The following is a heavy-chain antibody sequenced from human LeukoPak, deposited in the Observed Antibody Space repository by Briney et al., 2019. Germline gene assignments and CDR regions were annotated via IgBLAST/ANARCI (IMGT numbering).Heavy chain of an antibody. J-gene: IGHJ4*02. CDR1: GDSMSSYY. V-gene: IGHV4-59*01. Sequence: SETLSLTCTVSGDSMSSYYWSWIRQPPGKGLEWIAYISYSGSTKYNPSLQNRVTISIDTSKDQFSLKLSTVTAADTAVYFCARVGSSSSGFDYWGQGTLVTVSS. D-gene: IGHD6-6*01. CDR3: ARVGSSSSGFDY. CDR2: ISYSGST.